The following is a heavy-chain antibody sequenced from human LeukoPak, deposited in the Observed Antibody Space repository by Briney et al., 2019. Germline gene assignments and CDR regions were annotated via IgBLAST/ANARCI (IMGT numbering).Heavy chain of an antibody. CDR1: GGSISSGDYY. CDR3: ARAPLGYSYGYYFDY. V-gene: IGHV4-61*08. D-gene: IGHD5-18*01. Sequence: ASETLSLTCTVSGGSISSGDYYWSSIRQPPGKGLEWIGYIYHSGSTNYNPSLKSRVTISVDTSKNQFSLKLSSVTAADTAVYYCARAPLGYSYGYYFDYWGQGTLVTVSS. CDR2: IYHSGST. J-gene: IGHJ4*02.